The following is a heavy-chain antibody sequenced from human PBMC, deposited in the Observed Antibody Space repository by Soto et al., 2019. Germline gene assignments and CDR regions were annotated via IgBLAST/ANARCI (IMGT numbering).Heavy chain of an antibody. D-gene: IGHD4-4*01. CDR1: GGSISSYY. CDR2: IYYSGST. V-gene: IGHV4-59*01. CDR3: AREDYSNSFDY. Sequence: SETLSLTCTVSGGSISSYYWSWIRQPPGKGLEWIGYIYYSGSTNYNPSLKSRVTISVDTSKNQFSLKLSSVTAADTAVYYCAREDYSNSFDYWGQGTLVTVSS. J-gene: IGHJ4*02.